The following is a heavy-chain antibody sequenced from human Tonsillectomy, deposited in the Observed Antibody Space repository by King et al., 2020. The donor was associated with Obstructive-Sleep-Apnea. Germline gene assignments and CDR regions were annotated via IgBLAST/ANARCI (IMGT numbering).Heavy chain of an antibody. D-gene: IGHD2-21*01. Sequence: QLQESGPGLVKPSETLSLACTVSGDSISTSYYWTWIRQPPGKGLEWIGTIYYSGSTYYNPSLKSRVTISVDTSKNQFSLNLSSVTAADTAMYYCARGPSLGEENDYWGQGTLVTVSS. J-gene: IGHJ4*02. CDR3: ARGPSLGEENDY. CDR2: IYYSGST. V-gene: IGHV4-39*07. CDR1: GDSISTSYY.